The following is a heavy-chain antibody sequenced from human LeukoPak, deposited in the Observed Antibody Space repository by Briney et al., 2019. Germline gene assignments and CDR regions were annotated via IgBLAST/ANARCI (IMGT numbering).Heavy chain of an antibody. D-gene: IGHD3-10*01. V-gene: IGHV3-23*01. CDR1: GFTFSSYG. J-gene: IGHJ6*03. Sequence: GTLRLSCAASGFTFSSYGMSWVRQAPGKGLEWVSAISGSGGSTYYADSVKGRFTISRDNSKNTLYLQMNSLRAEDTAVYYCARVPNTGGYYYMDVWGKGTTVTVSS. CDR3: ARVPNTGGYYYMDV. CDR2: ISGSGGST.